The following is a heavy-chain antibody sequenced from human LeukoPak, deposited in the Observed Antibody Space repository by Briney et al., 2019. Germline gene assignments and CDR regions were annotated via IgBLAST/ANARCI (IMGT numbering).Heavy chain of an antibody. CDR1: GFTFSSYE. CDR2: ISSSSTII. D-gene: IGHD6-6*01. Sequence: PGGSLRLSCAASGFTFSSYESYWVRQAPGKGLEWISYISSSSTIIKYADSVRGRVTISRDDARESLYLQMSSLRADDTAIYYCGASRQRVGAYESWGQGTLVTVSS. CDR3: GASRQRVGAYES. V-gene: IGHV3-48*03. J-gene: IGHJ3*02.